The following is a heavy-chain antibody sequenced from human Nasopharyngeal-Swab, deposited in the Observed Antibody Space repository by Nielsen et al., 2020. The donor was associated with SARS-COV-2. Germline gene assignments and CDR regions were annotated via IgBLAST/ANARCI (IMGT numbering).Heavy chain of an antibody. CDR2: IIPIFGTA. V-gene: IGHV1-69*13. J-gene: IGHJ6*02. CDR3: ARDRYDILTGYYPPPCYGMDV. Sequence: SVKVSCKASGGTFSSYAISWVRQAPGQGLEWMGGIIPIFGTANYAQKFQGRVTITADESTSTAYMELSSLRSEDTAVYYCARDRYDILTGYYPPPCYGMDVWGQGTTVTVSS. D-gene: IGHD3-9*01. CDR1: GGTFSSYA.